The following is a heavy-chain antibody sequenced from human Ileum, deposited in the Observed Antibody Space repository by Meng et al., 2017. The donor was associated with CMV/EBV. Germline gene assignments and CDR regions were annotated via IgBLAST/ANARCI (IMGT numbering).Heavy chain of an antibody. V-gene: IGHV4-39*07. Sequence: LQVPDSGPGILTPSVTLSFTGTVSGDSSTTTTCCWGWLRQPPGKGLEWFASIYYSGSTYYTPSIKSRVTISVDKSKNEFSLKVYSVPAADTAIDDGARSRREDWFDPWGQGTLVTVSS. D-gene: IGHD1-26*01. CDR2: IYYSGST. CDR1: GDSSTTTTCC. CDR3: ARSRREDWFDP. J-gene: IGHJ5*02.